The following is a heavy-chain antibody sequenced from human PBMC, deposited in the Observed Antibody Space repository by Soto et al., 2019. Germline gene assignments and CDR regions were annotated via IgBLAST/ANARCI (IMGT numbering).Heavy chain of an antibody. CDR3: ARQYYDILTGDFCFDY. V-gene: IGHV1-8*01. J-gene: IGHJ4*02. CDR2: MNPNSGDT. CDR1: GYTFTTYD. Sequence: QVQLVQSGAEVKKPGASVKVSCEAFGYTFTTYDINWVRQATGQGLEWMGWMNPNSGDTGYAQKFQGRVAMTRNTSISTAYMELSSLRSDDTAVYYCARQYYDILTGDFCFDYWGQGALVTVSS. D-gene: IGHD3-9*01.